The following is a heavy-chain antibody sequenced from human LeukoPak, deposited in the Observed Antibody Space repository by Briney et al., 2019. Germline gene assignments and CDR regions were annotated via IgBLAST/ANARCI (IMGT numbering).Heavy chain of an antibody. D-gene: IGHD6-6*01. J-gene: IGHJ6*03. CDR3: ARRYSSSFHYYYYMDV. Sequence: QPGGSLRLSCAASGFTVSSNYMSWVRQAPGKGLEWVSVIFSGGSTYYADSVKDRFTISRDNSKNTLYLQMNSLRAEDTAVYYCARRYSSSFHYYYYMDVWGKGTTVTVSS. CDR1: GFTVSSNY. CDR2: IFSGGST. V-gene: IGHV3-66*04.